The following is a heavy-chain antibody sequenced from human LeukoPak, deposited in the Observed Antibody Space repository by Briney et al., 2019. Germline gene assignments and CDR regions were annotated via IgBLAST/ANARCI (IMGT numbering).Heavy chain of an antibody. V-gene: IGHV4-59*01. CDR2: IYYSGST. J-gene: IGHJ4*02. D-gene: IGHD3-10*01. Sequence: SETLSLTCTVSGGSISSYYWSWIRQPPGKGLEWIGYIYYSGSTNYNPSLKSRVTISVDTSKNQFSLKLSSVTAADTAVYYCARTYYYGSGGYLFDYWGQGTLVTVSS. CDR3: ARTYYYGSGGYLFDY. CDR1: GGSISSYY.